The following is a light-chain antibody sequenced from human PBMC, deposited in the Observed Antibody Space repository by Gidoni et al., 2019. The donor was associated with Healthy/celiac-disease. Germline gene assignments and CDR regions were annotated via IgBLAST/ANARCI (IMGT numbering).Light chain of an antibody. CDR3: MQALQTPRT. J-gene: IGKJ4*01. CDR2: LGS. Sequence: DIVMTQSPLFLPVTPGEPASISCRSSQSLLHSNGYNYLDWYLQKPGQSPQLLIYLGSNRASGVPDRFSGSGSGTDFTLKISRVEAEDVGVYYCMQALQTPRTFGGXTKVEIK. CDR1: QSLLHSNGYNY. V-gene: IGKV2-28*01.